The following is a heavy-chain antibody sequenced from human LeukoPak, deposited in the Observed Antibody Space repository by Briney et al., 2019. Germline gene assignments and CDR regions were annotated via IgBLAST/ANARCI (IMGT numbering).Heavy chain of an antibody. V-gene: IGHV2-5*02. Sequence: SGPTLVNPTQTLTLTRTFSGFSLSTSAVGVGWIRQPPGKALEWLAIIYWDDDKRYSASLKSRLAITKDISKNQVVLTMTNMDPVDTGTYYCAHSSWGSGSYYHFDSWGQGTLVTVSS. CDR2: IYWDDDK. D-gene: IGHD3-10*01. CDR1: GFSLSTSAVG. J-gene: IGHJ4*02. CDR3: AHSSWGSGSYYHFDS.